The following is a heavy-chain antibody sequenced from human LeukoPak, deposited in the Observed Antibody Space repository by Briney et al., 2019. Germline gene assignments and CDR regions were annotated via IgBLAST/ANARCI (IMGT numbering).Heavy chain of an antibody. J-gene: IGHJ3*02. V-gene: IGHV4-31*03. D-gene: IGHD4-17*01. CDR2: IYYSGST. Sequence: KSSETLSLTCTVSGGSISSGGYYWSWIRQHPGKGLEWIGYIYYSGSTYYNPSLKSRLTISVDTSKNQFSLKLSSVTAADTDVYYCASADYEDAFDSWGQGTMVTVSS. CDR3: ASADYEDAFDS. CDR1: GGSISSGGYY.